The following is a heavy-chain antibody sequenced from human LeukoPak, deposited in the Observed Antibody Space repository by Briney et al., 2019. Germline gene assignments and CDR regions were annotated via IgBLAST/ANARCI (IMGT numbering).Heavy chain of an antibody. J-gene: IGHJ4*02. CDR1: GFRFSSYS. Sequence: PGGSLRLSCAASGFRFSSYSMNWVRQAPGKGLEWVSYISSSSSTIYYADSVKGRFTIFRDNAKNSLYLQMNSLRAEDTAVYYCARERALDYWGQGTLVTVSS. V-gene: IGHV3-48*01. CDR2: ISSSSSTI. CDR3: ARERALDY.